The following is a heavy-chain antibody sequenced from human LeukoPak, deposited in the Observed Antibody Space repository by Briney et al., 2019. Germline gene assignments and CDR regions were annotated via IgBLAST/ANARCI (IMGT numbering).Heavy chain of an antibody. CDR3: ARLQYSSGWYADY. CDR2: ISGSGGST. V-gene: IGHV3-23*01. J-gene: IGHJ4*02. D-gene: IGHD6-19*01. CDR1: GFTFSSYA. Sequence: GGSLRLSCAASGFTFSSYAMSWVRQAPGKGLEWVSAISGSGGSTYYADSVKGRFTISRDNAKNSLYLQMNSLRAEDTAVYYCARLQYSSGWYADYWGQGTLVTVSS.